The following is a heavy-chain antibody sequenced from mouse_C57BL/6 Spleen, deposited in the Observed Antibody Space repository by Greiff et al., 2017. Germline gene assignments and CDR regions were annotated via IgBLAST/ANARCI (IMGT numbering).Heavy chain of an antibody. D-gene: IGHD2-5*01. CDR3: ARRSNYPYYYAMDY. CDR2: ISSGSRTI. Sequence: EVQGVESGGGLVKPGGSLKLSCAASGFTFSDYGMHWVRQAPEKGLEWVAYISSGSRTIYYADTVKGRFTISRDNAKNTLFLQMTSLRSEDTAMYYWARRSNYPYYYAMDYWGQGTSVTVAS. V-gene: IGHV5-17*01. J-gene: IGHJ4*01. CDR1: GFTFSDYG.